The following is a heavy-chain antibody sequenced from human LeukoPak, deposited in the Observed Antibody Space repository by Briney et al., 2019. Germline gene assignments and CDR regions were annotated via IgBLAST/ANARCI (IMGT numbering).Heavy chain of an antibody. D-gene: IGHD6-19*01. Sequence: PGGSLRLSCAASGFTFSTYDMTWVRQAPGKGLEWVSSIRGSGGSTYYADSVKGRFTTSRDNSKNTLCLQMNGLRAEDTAVYYCAKDLAAVPGNKYFAYWGQGTLVTVSS. CDR3: AKDLAAVPGNKYFAY. CDR1: GFTFSTYD. J-gene: IGHJ4*02. V-gene: IGHV3-23*01. CDR2: IRGSGGST.